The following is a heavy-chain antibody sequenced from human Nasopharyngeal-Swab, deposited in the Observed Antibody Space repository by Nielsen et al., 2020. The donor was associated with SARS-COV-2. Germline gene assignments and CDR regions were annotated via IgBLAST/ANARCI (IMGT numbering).Heavy chain of an antibody. CDR2: ISYDGSNK. D-gene: IGHD3-22*01. J-gene: IGHJ4*02. CDR1: GFTFSSYA. CDR3: ARDRASYDSSGYYRLTG. Sequence: GGSLRLSCAASGFTFSSYAMHWVRQAPGKGLEWVAVISYDGSNKYYADSVKGRFTISRDNSKNTLYLQMNSLRAEDTAVYYCARDRASYDSSGYYRLTGWGQGTLVTVSS. V-gene: IGHV3-30-3*01.